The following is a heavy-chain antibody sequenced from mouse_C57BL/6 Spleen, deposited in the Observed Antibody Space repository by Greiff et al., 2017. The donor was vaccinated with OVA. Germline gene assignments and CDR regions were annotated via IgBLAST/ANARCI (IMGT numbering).Heavy chain of an antibody. CDR1: GYTFTEYS. J-gene: IGHJ2*01. CDR3: ARHAYYDDDEGYFDD. D-gene: IGHD2-4*01. V-gene: IGHV1-62-2*01. CDR2: FYPGSGST. Sequence: QVQLQQSGAELVKPGASVKLSCKASGYTFTEYSIHWVKQRPGQGLEWIGWFYPGSGSTKYNEKFKDKATLTADKSSSTVYMELSRWTSEDSAVDFCARHAYYDDDEGYFDDWGKGTTLTVSS.